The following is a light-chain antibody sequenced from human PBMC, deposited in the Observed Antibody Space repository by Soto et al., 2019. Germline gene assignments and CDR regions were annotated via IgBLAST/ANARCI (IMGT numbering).Light chain of an antibody. CDR3: SSYAGSNYGV. CDR2: EVT. Sequence: QSVLTQPPSASGSPGQSVTISCTGTSSDVGGYNYVSWYQQHPGKAPKLMIYEVTKRPSGVPDRFSGSKSGNTASLTVSGLQAEDEGDYYCSSYAGSNYGVFGGGTKLTVL. CDR1: SSDVGGYNY. V-gene: IGLV2-8*01. J-gene: IGLJ2*01.